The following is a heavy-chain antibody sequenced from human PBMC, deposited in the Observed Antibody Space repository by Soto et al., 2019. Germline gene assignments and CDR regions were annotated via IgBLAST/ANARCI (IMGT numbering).Heavy chain of an antibody. V-gene: IGHV1-8*01. Sequence: QVQLVQSGAEVKKPGASVKVSCKASGYTFTSYDINWVRQATGQGLEWMGWMNPNSGNTGYAQKFQGIVTMPRNTSISTAYMGLRSLRSEDTAGYYCARWPDGYYYYGMDVWVQGTTVTVSS. CDR3: ARWPDGYYYYGMDV. CDR2: MNPNSGNT. CDR1: GYTFTSYD. J-gene: IGHJ6*02.